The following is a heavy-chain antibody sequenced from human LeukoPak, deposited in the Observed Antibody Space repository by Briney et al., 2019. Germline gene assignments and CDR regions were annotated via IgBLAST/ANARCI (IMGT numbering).Heavy chain of an antibody. J-gene: IGHJ4*02. Sequence: SVKVSCKASGGTLSSYAISWVRQAPGQGLEWMGRIIPILGIANYAQKFQGRVTITADKSTSTAYMELSSLRSEDTAVYYCAWGGHYYDSSGPTFDYWGQGTLVTVSS. V-gene: IGHV1-69*04. CDR2: IIPILGIA. CDR1: GGTLSSYA. CDR3: AWGGHYYDSSGPTFDY. D-gene: IGHD3-22*01.